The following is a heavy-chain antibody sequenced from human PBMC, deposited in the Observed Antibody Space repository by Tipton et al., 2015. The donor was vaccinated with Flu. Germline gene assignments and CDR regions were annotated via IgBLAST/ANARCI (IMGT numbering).Heavy chain of an antibody. CDR1: GDSIRSDYF. Sequence: TLSLTCSVSGDSIRSDYFWGWIRQPPGKGLEWIGSVSHSGNTYYEPSLKSRVTISLDTFQNHFSLKLISVTAADTAVYYCSRSTYYYGSGTSDYWGQGTLVTVSS. J-gene: IGHJ4*02. D-gene: IGHD3-10*01. CDR2: VSHSGNT. V-gene: IGHV4-38-2*01. CDR3: SRSTYYYGSGTSDY.